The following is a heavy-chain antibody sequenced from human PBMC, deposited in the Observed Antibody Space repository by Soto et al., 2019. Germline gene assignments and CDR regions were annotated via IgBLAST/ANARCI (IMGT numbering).Heavy chain of an antibody. V-gene: IGHV3-13*01. D-gene: IGHD5-12*01. CDR2: IGYAGDT. CDR3: ERGGWSSGYSHLDAFDI. J-gene: IGHJ3*02. CDR1: GFTFSSYD. Sequence: PGGSLRLSCAASGFTFSSYDMHWVRQAAGKGLEWVSGIGYAGDTYYPGSVKGRFTISRENAKNSLYLQMNSLGAGDTAVYYCERGGWSSGYSHLDAFDIWGQGTMVTVSS.